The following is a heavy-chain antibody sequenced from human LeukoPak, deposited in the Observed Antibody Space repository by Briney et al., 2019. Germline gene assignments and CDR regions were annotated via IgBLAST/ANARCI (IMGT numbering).Heavy chain of an antibody. V-gene: IGHV4-39*01. CDR1: GGSISSSSYY. Sequence: SETLSLTCTVSGGSISSSSYYWGWIRQPPGKGLEWIGSIYYSGSTYYNPSLMSRVTISVDTSKNQFSLKLSSVSAADTAVYYLASPRPGRGYPNAFYIWGQRTMVTVSS. D-gene: IGHD3-3*01. CDR3: ASPRPGRGYPNAFYI. J-gene: IGHJ3*02. CDR2: IYYSGST.